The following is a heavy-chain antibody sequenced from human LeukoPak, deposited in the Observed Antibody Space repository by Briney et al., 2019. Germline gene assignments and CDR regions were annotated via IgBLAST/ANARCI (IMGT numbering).Heavy chain of an antibody. V-gene: IGHV4-39*01. J-gene: IGHJ6*03. D-gene: IGHD1-26*01. CDR3: ATHDGYRGWYYYYMDV. Sequence: SETLSLTCTVSGGSISSSSYYWGWIRQPPGNGLEWIGSIYYSGSTYYNPSLKSRVTISVDTSKNQFSLKLSSVTAADTAVYYCATHDGYRGWYYYYMDVWGKGTTVTVSS. CDR2: IYYSGST. CDR1: GGSISSSSYY.